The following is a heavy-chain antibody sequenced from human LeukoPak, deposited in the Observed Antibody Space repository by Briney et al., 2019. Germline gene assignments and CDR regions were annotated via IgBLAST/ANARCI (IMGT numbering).Heavy chain of an antibody. CDR2: IYHSGST. Sequence: PSETLSLTCAVSGYSISSGYYWGWIRQPPGKGLEWIGSIYHSGSTYYTPSLKSRVTISVDTSKNQFSLKLSSVTAADTAVYYCVRGVTYYDCGSGHQPGSYYMDVWGKGTTVTVSS. J-gene: IGHJ6*03. CDR1: GYSISSGYY. D-gene: IGHD3-3*01. CDR3: VRGVTYYDCGSGHQPGSYYMDV. V-gene: IGHV4-38-2*01.